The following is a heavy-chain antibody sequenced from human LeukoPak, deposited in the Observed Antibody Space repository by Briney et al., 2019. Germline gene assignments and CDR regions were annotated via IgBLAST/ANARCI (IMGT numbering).Heavy chain of an antibody. CDR1: GGSISSYY. CDR2: IYYSGST. CDR3: ARGPNYYDSSGYYLSLTGYFDL. V-gene: IGHV4-59*01. Sequence: PWETLSLTCTVSGGSISSYYWSWIRQPPGKGLEWIGYIYYSGSTNYNPSLKSRVTISVDTSKNQFSLKLSSVTAADTAVYYCARGPNYYDSSGYYLSLTGYFDLWGRGTLVTVSS. J-gene: IGHJ2*01. D-gene: IGHD3-22*01.